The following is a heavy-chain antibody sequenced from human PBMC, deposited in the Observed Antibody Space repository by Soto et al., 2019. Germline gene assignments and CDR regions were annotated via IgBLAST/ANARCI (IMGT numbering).Heavy chain of an antibody. J-gene: IGHJ4*02. CDR1: GDTFTSYG. D-gene: IGHD5-18*01. CDR3: ARERGDTASPHFDY. Sequence: GASVKLSCKASGDTFTSYGISWVRQAPGQGLEWMGWVSAYNGNTNYAQKLQGRVTMTTDTSTSTAYMELRSLRSDDTAVYYCARERGDTASPHFDYWGQGTLVTVSS. V-gene: IGHV1-18*01. CDR2: VSAYNGNT.